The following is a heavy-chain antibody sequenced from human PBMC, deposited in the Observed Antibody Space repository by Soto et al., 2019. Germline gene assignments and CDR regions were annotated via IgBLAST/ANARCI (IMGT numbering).Heavy chain of an antibody. D-gene: IGHD5-12*01. V-gene: IGHV4-59*08. CDR2: IYYSGST. J-gene: IGHJ4*02. Sequence: SETLSLTCIVSGGSISTYYWNWIRQPPGKGLEWIGYIYYSGSTNYNPSLKSRVTISVDTSKNQFYLKLNSVTAADTAVYYCARPGLDMATTPFDHWGPGTLVTVSS. CDR1: GGSISTYY. CDR3: ARPGLDMATTPFDH.